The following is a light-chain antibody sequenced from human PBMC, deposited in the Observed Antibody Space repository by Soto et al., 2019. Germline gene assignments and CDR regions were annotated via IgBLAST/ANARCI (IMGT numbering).Light chain of an antibody. CDR2: AGS. CDR3: QQTYSIPVT. Sequence: DIQMTQSPSSLSASVGDRFTISCRASQSISSYLNWYQQKPGKAPKLLIYAGSSLQSGVPSRFSGRGSGADFTLTISSLQPEDFATYYCQQTYSIPVTFGQGTRLEIK. CDR1: QSISSY. V-gene: IGKV1-39*01. J-gene: IGKJ5*01.